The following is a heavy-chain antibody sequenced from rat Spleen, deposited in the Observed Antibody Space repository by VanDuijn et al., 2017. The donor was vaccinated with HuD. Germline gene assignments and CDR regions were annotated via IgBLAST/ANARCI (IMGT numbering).Heavy chain of an antibody. V-gene: IGHV2-15*01. D-gene: IGHD1-3*01. CDR2: IWSGVST. CDR1: GFSLTSNS. Sequence: QVQLKESGPGLVQPSQTLSLTCTVSGFSLTSNSVSWVRQPPGKGLAWMGAIWSGVSTDYNSALKSRLSISRDTSKSQVFLKMSSLKTEDTATYYCARDLMSFNYGSFFDYWGQGVMVTVSS. J-gene: IGHJ2*01. CDR3: ARDLMSFNYGSFFDY.